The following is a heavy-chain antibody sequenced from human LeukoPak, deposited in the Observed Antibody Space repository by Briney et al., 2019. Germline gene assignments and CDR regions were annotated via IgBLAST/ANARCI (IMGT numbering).Heavy chain of an antibody. Sequence: SVKVSCKASGGTFSSYAISWVRQAPGQGLEWMGRIIPILGIANYAQKIQGRVTITADKSTSTAYMELSSLRSEDTAVYYCARWDSLGASFDYWGQGTLVTVSS. CDR3: ARWDSLGASFDY. V-gene: IGHV1-69*04. CDR2: IIPILGIA. D-gene: IGHD1-26*01. J-gene: IGHJ4*02. CDR1: GGTFSSYA.